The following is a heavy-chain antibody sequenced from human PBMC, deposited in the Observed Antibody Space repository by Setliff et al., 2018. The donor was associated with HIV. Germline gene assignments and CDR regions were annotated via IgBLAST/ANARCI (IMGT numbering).Heavy chain of an antibody. CDR3: ARRDGYSLVY. V-gene: IGHV4-34*12. CDR2: IIHSGST. J-gene: IGHJ4*02. CDR1: GGSFSGYY. Sequence: SETLSLTCAVYGGSFSGYYWSWIRQPPGQVLEWIGEIIHSGSTNYNPSLKSRVTISVDTSKNQFSLKLTSVTAADTAVYYCARRDGYSLVYWGQGTLVTVSS. D-gene: IGHD5-18*01.